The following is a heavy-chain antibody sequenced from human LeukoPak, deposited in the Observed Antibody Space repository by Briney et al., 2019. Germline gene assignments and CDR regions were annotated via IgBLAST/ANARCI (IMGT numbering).Heavy chain of an antibody. CDR2: ISPSGAST. V-gene: IGHV1-46*01. CDR3: ARIRDGYNDAYDI. J-gene: IGHJ3*02. CDR1: GYTFTRYY. Sequence: ASVKVSCKASGYTFTRYYMHWVRQAPGQGLEWMGIISPSGASTSYAQKFQGRVTMTRDTSTSTVYMELSSLRSEDTAIYYCARIRDGYNDAYDIWGQGTVVTVPS. D-gene: IGHD5-24*01.